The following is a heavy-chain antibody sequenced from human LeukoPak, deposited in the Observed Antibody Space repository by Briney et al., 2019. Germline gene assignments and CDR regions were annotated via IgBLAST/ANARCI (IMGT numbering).Heavy chain of an antibody. V-gene: IGHV1-18*04. CDR3: ARGSYDFWSGYYTGTRPLDY. CDR1: GYTFTSYG. Sequence: ASVKVSCKASGYTFTSYGISWVRQAPGQGLERMGWISAYNGNTNYAQKLQGRVTMTTDTSTSTAYMELRSLRSDDTAVYYCARGSYDFWSGYYTGTRPLDYWGQGTLVTVSS. CDR2: ISAYNGNT. J-gene: IGHJ4*02. D-gene: IGHD3-3*01.